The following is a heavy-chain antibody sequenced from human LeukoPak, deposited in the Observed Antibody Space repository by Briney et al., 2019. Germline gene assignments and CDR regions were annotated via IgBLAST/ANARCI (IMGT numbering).Heavy chain of an antibody. CDR3: ARANRPSIAARQSPEGHYYFDY. Sequence: PSETLSLTCTVSGGSISSYYWSWIRQPPGKGLEWIGYIYYSGSTNYNPSLKSRVTISVDTSKNQFSLKLSSVTAADTAVYYCARANRPSIAARQSPEGHYYFDYWGQGTLVTVSS. CDR2: IYYSGST. J-gene: IGHJ4*02. CDR1: GGSISSYY. V-gene: IGHV4-59*01. D-gene: IGHD6-6*01.